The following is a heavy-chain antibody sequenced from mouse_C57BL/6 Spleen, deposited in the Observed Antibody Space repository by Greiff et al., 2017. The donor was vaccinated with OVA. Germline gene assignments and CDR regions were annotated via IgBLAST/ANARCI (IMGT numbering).Heavy chain of an antibody. J-gene: IGHJ3*01. CDR3: VREDYGNCGFAY. V-gene: IGHV10-3*01. CDR1: GFTFTTYA. D-gene: IGHD2-1*01. Sequence: EVMLVESGGGLVQPKGSLKLSCAASGFTFTTYAMHWVRQAPGQGLEWVARIRRTSSNYATYYADSVKDRFTISRDDSQSRLYLQMNNLKTEDTAMYYCVREDYGNCGFAYWGQGTLVTVSA. CDR2: IRRTSSNYAT.